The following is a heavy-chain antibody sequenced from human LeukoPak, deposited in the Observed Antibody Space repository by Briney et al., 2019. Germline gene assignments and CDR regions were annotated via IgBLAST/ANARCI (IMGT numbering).Heavy chain of an antibody. CDR2: IKQDGSEK. CDR3: ARTLYGSPADY. Sequence: GGSLRLSCAASGFPLSSYWMSWVRQAPGKGREWVANIKQDGSEKNYVDSVKGRFTISRDNAKNSLYLQMNSLRAEDTAVYYCARTLYGSPADYWGQGTLVTVSS. D-gene: IGHD3-10*01. J-gene: IGHJ4*02. CDR1: GFPLSSYW. V-gene: IGHV3-7*01.